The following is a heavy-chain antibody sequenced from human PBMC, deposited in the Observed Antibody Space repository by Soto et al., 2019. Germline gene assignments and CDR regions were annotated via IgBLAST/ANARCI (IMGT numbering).Heavy chain of an antibody. V-gene: IGHV4-31*03. D-gene: IGHD6-6*01. J-gene: IGHJ6*02. CDR2: IYYSGST. Sequence: TSETLSLTCTVSGGSISSGGYYWSWIRQHPGKGLEWIGYIYYSGSTYYNPSLKSRVTISVDTSKNQFSLKLSSVTAADTAVYYCARVIAARPPYYGMDVWGQGTTVTVSS. CDR1: GGSISSGGYY. CDR3: ARVIAARPPYYGMDV.